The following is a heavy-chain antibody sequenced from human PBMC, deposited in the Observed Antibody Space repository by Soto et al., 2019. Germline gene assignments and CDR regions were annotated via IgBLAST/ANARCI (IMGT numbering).Heavy chain of an antibody. CDR1: GGSFSGYY. CDR3: ARDKITGLLEY. CDR2: INNSGST. Sequence: QVQLQQWGAGLLKPSETLSLTCAVYGGSFSGYYWTWIRQPPGTGLEWIGEINNSGSTNYNPSLKSRVTLSVDTSKNQFSLKLTSVTAADTAVYYCARDKITGLLEYWGQGTLVTVSS. V-gene: IGHV4-34*01. J-gene: IGHJ4*02. D-gene: IGHD2-8*02.